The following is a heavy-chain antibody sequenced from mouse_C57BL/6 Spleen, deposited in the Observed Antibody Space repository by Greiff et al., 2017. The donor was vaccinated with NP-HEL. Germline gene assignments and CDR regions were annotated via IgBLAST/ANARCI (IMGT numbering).Heavy chain of an antibody. CDR3: ARKDGSSPMDY. V-gene: IGHV2-2*01. CDR2: IWSGGST. D-gene: IGHD1-1*01. CDR1: GFSFTSYG. Sequence: QVQLQQSGPGLVQPSQSLSITCTVSGFSFTSYGVHWVRQSPGKGLEWLGVIWSGGSTDYNAAFISRLSISKDNSKSQVFFKMNSLQADDTAIYYCARKDGSSPMDYWGQGTSVTVSS. J-gene: IGHJ4*01.